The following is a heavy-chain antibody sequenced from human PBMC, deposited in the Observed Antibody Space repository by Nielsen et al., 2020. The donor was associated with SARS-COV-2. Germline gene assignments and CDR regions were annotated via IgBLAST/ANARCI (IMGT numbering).Heavy chain of an antibody. CDR1: GFTFDDFA. J-gene: IGHJ3*02. CDR2: ISWNSGAI. Sequence: GGSLRLSCAASGFTFDDFAMHWVRQAPGTGLEWISGISWNSGAIGYADSVKGRFTISRDNSKNTLYLQMNSLRAEDTAVYYCAKVLLWFGELFGAFDIWGQGTMVTVSS. D-gene: IGHD3-10*01. CDR3: AKVLLWFGELFGAFDI. V-gene: IGHV3-9*01.